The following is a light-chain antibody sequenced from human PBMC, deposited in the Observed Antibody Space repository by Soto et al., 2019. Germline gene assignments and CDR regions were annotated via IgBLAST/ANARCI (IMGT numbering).Light chain of an antibody. V-gene: IGKV3-20*01. CDR2: GAS. Sequence: ETVLTQSPGTLSLSPGERATLSCRASQSVSSSYLAWYQQKPGQAPRLLIYGASSRATGIPDRFSGSGSGTDFTLSISRLEPEDFAVYYCQQYGGSPSWTFGQGTKVEIK. CDR1: QSVSSSY. J-gene: IGKJ1*01. CDR3: QQYGGSPSWT.